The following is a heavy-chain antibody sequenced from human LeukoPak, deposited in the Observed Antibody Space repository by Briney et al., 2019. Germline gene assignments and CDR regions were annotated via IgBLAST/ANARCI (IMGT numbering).Heavy chain of an antibody. V-gene: IGHV1-46*01. CDR3: ARDLESYYDSSGYYGMDV. J-gene: IGHJ6*02. D-gene: IGHD3-22*01. Sequence: GASVKVSCKASGYTFTSYYMHWVRQAPGQGLEWMGIINPSGGSISYAQKFQGRVTMTRDTSTSTVYMELSSLRSEDTAVYYCARDLESYYDSSGYYGMDVWGQGTTVTVSS. CDR1: GYTFTSYY. CDR2: INPSGGSI.